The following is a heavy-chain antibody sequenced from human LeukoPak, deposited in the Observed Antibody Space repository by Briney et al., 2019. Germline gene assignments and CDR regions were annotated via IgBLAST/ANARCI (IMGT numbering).Heavy chain of an antibody. Sequence: SVKVSCKASGGTFSGYAISWVRQAPGHGLEWMGGIIPIFGTANYAQKFQGRVTITADESTSTAYMELSSLRSEDTAVYYCARDIAGGLDYWGQGTLVTVSS. V-gene: IGHV1-69*13. J-gene: IGHJ4*02. CDR2: IIPIFGTA. D-gene: IGHD3-16*01. CDR1: GGTFSGYA. CDR3: ARDIAGGLDY.